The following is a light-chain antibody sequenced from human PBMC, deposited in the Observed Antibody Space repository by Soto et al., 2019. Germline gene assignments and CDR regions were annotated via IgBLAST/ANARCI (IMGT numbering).Light chain of an antibody. CDR3: QQTFGIFPWT. CDR2: DVS. Sequence: DIQMTQSPSSLSAYVGDRVTITCQASQDIDKYLNWYQQKPGKAPKLLIDDVSNLETGVPSRFSGSGSGTEFTLTIASLQPEDFATYYCQQTFGIFPWTFGQGTKVDIK. CDR1: QDIDKY. J-gene: IGKJ1*01. V-gene: IGKV1-33*01.